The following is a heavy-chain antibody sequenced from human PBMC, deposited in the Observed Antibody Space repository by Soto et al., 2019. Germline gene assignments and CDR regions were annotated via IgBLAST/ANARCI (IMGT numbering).Heavy chain of an antibody. CDR2: FIPIFGTP. CDR3: ARERSVGYCITTTCPKPFYYYAMDV. CDR1: GGTFSNYA. D-gene: IGHD2-2*01. V-gene: IGHV1-69*01. Sequence: QVQLVQSGAEVKKPGSSVKVSCKASGGTFSNYAFSWVRQAPGQGLEWMGGFIPIFGTPNYAQKFQGRVTVTADGSTRTVYMGLSILRSEDTAVYYCARERSVGYCITTTCPKPFYYYAMDVWGQGTTVTVSS. J-gene: IGHJ6*02.